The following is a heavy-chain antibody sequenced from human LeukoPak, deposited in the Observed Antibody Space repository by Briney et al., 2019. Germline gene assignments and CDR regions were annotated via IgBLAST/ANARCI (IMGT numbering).Heavy chain of an antibody. D-gene: IGHD6-19*01. CDR3: AGEYSSDNNLDY. CDR2: VYYSGST. V-gene: IGHV4-39*02. J-gene: IGHJ4*02. CDR1: GGSITGGSYY. Sequence: SETLSLTCTVSGGSITGGSYYWAWIRQSPGKGLQWIGSVYYSGSTHYSSSLKSRVTISVDTSKNQFSLKLSSVTAADTAVYYCAGEYSSDNNLDYWGQGTLVTVSS.